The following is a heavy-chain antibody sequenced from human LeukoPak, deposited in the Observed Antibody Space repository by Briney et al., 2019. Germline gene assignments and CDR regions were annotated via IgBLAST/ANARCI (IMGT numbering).Heavy chain of an antibody. J-gene: IGHJ4*02. CDR2: IKQDGSEK. Sequence: GGSLRLSCAASRITFSSFWMSWVRQAPGKGLEWVANIKQDGSEKYYVDSVKGRFTISRDNAKNSLYLQMNSLRAEDTAVYYCSRPIVATNLDYWGQGTLVTVSS. CDR3: SRPIVATNLDY. V-gene: IGHV3-7*02. CDR1: RITFSSFW. D-gene: IGHD5-12*01.